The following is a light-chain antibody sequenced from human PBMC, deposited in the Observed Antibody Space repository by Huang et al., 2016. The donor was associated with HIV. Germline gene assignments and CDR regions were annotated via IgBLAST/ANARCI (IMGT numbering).Light chain of an antibody. V-gene: IGKV3-15*01. J-gene: IGKJ3*01. CDR2: DAS. CDR3: QHYNNWPPIFT. Sequence: EIVMTQSPATLSVSPGERATLSCRASQSVSTNLPWYQHKPGQAPILLSYDASTRATDIAARFSGSGSGTEFTLTISSLQSEDFAVYYCQHYNNWPPIFTFGPGTKVDIE. CDR1: QSVSTN.